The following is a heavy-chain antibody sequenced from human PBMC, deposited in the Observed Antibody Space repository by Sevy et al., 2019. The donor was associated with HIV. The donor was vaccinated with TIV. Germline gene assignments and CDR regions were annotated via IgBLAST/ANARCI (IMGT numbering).Heavy chain of an antibody. CDR1: GFSLTSNAMC. CDR3: ARINVNYGDYVFDY. Sequence: SGPTLVKPTQTLTLTCSFSGFSLTSNAMCVTWIRQPPGKALEWLARIDWDDDEYYTASLKTRLTISKDTSKNQVVLTMTNMYPVDTATYYCARINVNYGDYVFDYWGQGILVTVSS. V-gene: IGHV2-70*11. CDR2: IDWDDDE. D-gene: IGHD4-17*01. J-gene: IGHJ4*02.